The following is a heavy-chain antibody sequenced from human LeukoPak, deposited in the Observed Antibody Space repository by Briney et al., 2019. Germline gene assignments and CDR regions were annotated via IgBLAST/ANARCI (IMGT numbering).Heavy chain of an antibody. J-gene: IGHJ4*02. Sequence: ASVKVSCKASGYTFTGYYMHWVRQAPGQGLEWMGWINPNSGGTNYAQKFQGRVTMTRDTSISTAYMELSRLRSDDTAVYYCARMDNDILTGLGEYWGQGTLVTVSS. V-gene: IGHV1-2*02. CDR1: GYTFTGYY. CDR3: ARMDNDILTGLGEY. D-gene: IGHD3-9*01. CDR2: INPNSGGT.